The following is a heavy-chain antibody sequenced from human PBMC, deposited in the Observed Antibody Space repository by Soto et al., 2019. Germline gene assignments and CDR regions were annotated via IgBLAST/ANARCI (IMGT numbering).Heavy chain of an antibody. V-gene: IGHV1-46*01. CDR1: GYSFTSYY. Sequence: GASVKVSCKASGYSFTSYYMHWVRQAPGQGLEWMGMINPGGGSTTYSQKFQGRVTMTRDTSTSTVYMELSSLRSEDTAEYYCARDSSGADYWGQGTLVTVSS. D-gene: IGHD6-19*01. CDR2: INPGGGST. CDR3: ARDSSGADY. J-gene: IGHJ4*02.